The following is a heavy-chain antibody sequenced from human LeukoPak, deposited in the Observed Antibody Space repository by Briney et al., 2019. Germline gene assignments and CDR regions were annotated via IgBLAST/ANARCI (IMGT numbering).Heavy chain of an antibody. CDR3: ARVAYSSSWYYFDY. Sequence: ASVKVSCKVSGYTLTELSMHWVRQAPGQGLEWMGWINPNSGGTNYAQKFQGRVTMTRDTSISTAYMELSRLRSDDTAVYYCARVAYSSSWYYFDYWGQGTLVTVSS. CDR1: GYTLTELS. CDR2: INPNSGGT. V-gene: IGHV1-2*02. D-gene: IGHD6-13*01. J-gene: IGHJ4*02.